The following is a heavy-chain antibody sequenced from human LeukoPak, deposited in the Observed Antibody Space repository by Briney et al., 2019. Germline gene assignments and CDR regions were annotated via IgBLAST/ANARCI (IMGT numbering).Heavy chain of an antibody. CDR1: GGSISSGGYY. V-gene: IGHV4-31*03. Sequence: SETLSLTCTVSGGSISSGGYYWSWIRQHPGKGLEWIGYIYYSGSTYYNPSLKSRVTISVDTSKNQFSLKLSSVTAADTAVYYCARGTIAGVLYNWFDPWGQGTLVTVSS. J-gene: IGHJ5*02. D-gene: IGHD6-13*01. CDR2: IYYSGST. CDR3: ARGTIAGVLYNWFDP.